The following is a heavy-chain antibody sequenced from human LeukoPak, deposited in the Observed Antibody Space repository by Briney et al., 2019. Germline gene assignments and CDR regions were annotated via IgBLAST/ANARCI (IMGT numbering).Heavy chain of an antibody. D-gene: IGHD1-1*01. V-gene: IGHV7-4-1*02. CDR3: ARALNGNWLDP. Sequence: ASVKVSCKASGYTFTTYAMNWVRQAPGHGLEWMGWINTNTGNPTYAQGFTGRFVFSLDTSVSTAYPQISSLKAEDSAVYYRARALNGNWLDPWGHGTLVTVSS. CDR2: INTNTGNP. J-gene: IGHJ5*02. CDR1: GYTFTTYA.